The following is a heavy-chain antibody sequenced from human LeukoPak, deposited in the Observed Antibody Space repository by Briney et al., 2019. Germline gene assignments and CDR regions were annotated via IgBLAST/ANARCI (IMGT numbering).Heavy chain of an antibody. CDR2: INPSGGST. V-gene: IGHV1-46*03. D-gene: IGHD2-2*01. CDR1: GYTFTSYY. CDR3: ARRCIVVVPAVWRGGNWFDP. Sequence: GASVKVSCKASGYTFTSYYMHWVRQAPGQGLEWMGIINPSGGSTSYAQKFQGRVTMTRDTSTSTAYMELSSLISEDTAVYYCARRCIVVVPAVWRGGNWFDPWGQGTLVTVSS. J-gene: IGHJ5*02.